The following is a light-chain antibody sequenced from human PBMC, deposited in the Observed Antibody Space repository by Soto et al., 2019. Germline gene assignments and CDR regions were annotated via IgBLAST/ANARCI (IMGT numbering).Light chain of an antibody. CDR1: SSDVGSYNY. Sequence: QSALTQPASVSGSPGQSITISCTGTSSDVGSYNYVSWHQQHPGKAPKGLIYDVSNRPSGVSNRFSGSKSGNTASLTISGLQAEDEADYYCSSYTSSNTVLLGGGTKLTV. J-gene: IGLJ2*01. CDR2: DVS. V-gene: IGLV2-14*01. CDR3: SSYTSSNTVL.